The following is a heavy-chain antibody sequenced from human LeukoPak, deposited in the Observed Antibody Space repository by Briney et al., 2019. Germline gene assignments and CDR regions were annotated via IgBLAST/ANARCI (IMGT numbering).Heavy chain of an antibody. J-gene: IGHJ6*03. D-gene: IGHD3-10*01. CDR3: ARDRGRYYYYYMDV. CDR1: GYTFTSYY. V-gene: IGHV1-46*01. Sequence: SVKVSCTASGYTFTSYYMQGVRQTPGQGLEWMGIINPSGGSTSYAQKFQGRVTMTRDMSTSTVYMELSSLRSEDTAVYYCARDRGRYYYYYMDVWGKGTTVTVSS. CDR2: INPSGGST.